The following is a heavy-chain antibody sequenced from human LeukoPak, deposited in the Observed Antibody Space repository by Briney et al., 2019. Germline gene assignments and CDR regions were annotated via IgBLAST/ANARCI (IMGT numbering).Heavy chain of an antibody. D-gene: IGHD5-12*01. V-gene: IGHV4-30-4*08. CDR1: GGSISSGDYY. CDR2: IYYSGST. J-gene: IGHJ4*02. CDR3: ARGRATNPFDY. Sequence: SETLSLTCTVSGGSISSGDYYWSWIRQPPGKGLEWIGYIYYSGSTYYNPSLKSRVTISVDTSKNQFSLKLSSVTAADTAVYYCARGRATNPFDYWGQGTLVTVSS.